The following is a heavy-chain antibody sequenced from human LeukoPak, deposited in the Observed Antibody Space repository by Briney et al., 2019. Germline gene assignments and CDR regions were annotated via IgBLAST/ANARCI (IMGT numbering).Heavy chain of an antibody. J-gene: IGHJ4*02. V-gene: IGHV3-23*01. CDR1: GFTFSSYA. D-gene: IGHD3-9*01. CDR2: ISGSGGST. Sequence: GGSLRLSCAASGFTFSSYAMSWVRQAPGGGLEWVSAISGSGGSTYYADSVKGRFTISRDNSKNTLYLQMNSLRAEDTAVYYCAKATPYDILTGRRRYYFDYWGEGTLVTVSS. CDR3: AKATPYDILTGRRRYYFDY.